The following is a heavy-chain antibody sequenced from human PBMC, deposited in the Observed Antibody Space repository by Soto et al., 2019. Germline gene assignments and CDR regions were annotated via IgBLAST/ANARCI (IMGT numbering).Heavy chain of an antibody. Sequence: GASVKVSCKASGYTFTSYGISWVRQAPGQGLEWMGWISAYNGNTNYAQKIQGKVNMTTDTSTSTTYMELRSLRSDDTALYYCATDSVVVAANGYGMDVWGQGTTVTVSS. CDR1: GYTFTSYG. V-gene: IGHV1-18*01. CDR3: ATDSVVVAANGYGMDV. J-gene: IGHJ6*02. D-gene: IGHD2-15*01. CDR2: ISAYNGNT.